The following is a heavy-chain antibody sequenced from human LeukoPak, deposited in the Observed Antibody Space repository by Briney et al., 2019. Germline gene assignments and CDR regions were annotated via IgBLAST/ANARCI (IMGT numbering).Heavy chain of an antibody. CDR3: ARGPHGDLDY. CDR2: ISGSSSSI. Sequence: GGSLRLSCAASGFTFSSFSLHWVRQPPGKGLEWVSSISGSSSSIYYAGSVNGRFTVSRDNAASTVFLHMSSLRVEDTATYYCARGPHGDLDYWGQGTLVAVSS. D-gene: IGHD4-17*01. J-gene: IGHJ4*02. CDR1: GFTFSSFS. V-gene: IGHV3-21*01.